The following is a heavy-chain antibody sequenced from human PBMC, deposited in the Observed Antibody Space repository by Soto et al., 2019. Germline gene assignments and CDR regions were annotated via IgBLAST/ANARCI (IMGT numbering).Heavy chain of an antibody. CDR2: ISGSGGST. CDR1: GFTFSTYA. CDR3: AKDSVVGATSRYYYYGMDV. V-gene: IGHV3-23*01. J-gene: IGHJ6*02. D-gene: IGHD1-26*01. Sequence: GGSLRLSCAASGFTFSTYAMSWVRQAPGKGLEWVSAISGSGGSTYYADSVKGRFTISRDNSKNTLYLQMNSLRDEDTAVYYCAKDSVVGATSRYYYYGMDVWGQGTTVTVSS.